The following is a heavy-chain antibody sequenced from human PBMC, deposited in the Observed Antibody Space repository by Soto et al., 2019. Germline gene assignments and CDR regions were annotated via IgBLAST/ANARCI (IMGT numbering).Heavy chain of an antibody. J-gene: IGHJ3*02. CDR1: GHTFSRYA. CDR2: DSGRGASK. Sequence: GASLRLPCDASGHTFSRYAMKWVLQSPGKGRVWGSGDSGRGASKYSADSVKGRFTISRDNSNNTLFLQMNSLRAEDTAVYYCAITRLYDSIDYHRDGFDIWGQGTMVTVSS. V-gene: IGHV3-23*01. CDR3: AITRLYDSIDYHRDGFDI. D-gene: IGHD3-22*01.